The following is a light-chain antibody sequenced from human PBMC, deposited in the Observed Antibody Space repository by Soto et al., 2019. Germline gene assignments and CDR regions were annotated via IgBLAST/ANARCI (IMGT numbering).Light chain of an antibody. J-gene: IGKJ1*01. V-gene: IGKV1-5*03. CDR2: ETS. CDR1: QTISSW. Sequence: DIQLTQSPSTLSASVGDRVTITCRASQTISSWLAWYQQKPGKAPNLLIYETSNLESGVPSRFSGSGSGTEFTLTIISLQPDDFATYYCQYYIADCWTFGQGNKVEIK. CDR3: QYYIADCWT.